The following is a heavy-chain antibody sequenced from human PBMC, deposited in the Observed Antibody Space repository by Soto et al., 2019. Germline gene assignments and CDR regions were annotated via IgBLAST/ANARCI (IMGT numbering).Heavy chain of an antibody. V-gene: IGHV1-3*05. Sequence: QVQLVQSGAEEKKPGASVKVSCKASGYTFTSYAMHWVRQAPGHRLAWMGWINAGNGNTKYSQKFQGRVTITRDTSASTAYMELSSLRSEDTAVYYCARDLCSGGSCYTFDYWGQGTLVTVSS. CDR2: INAGNGNT. J-gene: IGHJ4*02. CDR1: GYTFTSYA. D-gene: IGHD2-15*01. CDR3: ARDLCSGGSCYTFDY.